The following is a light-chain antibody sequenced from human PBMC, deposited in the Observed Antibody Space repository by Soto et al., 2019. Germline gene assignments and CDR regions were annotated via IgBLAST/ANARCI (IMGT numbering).Light chain of an antibody. Sequence: DIQVTQSPSSLAASVGGRVTSTCRASQGISSWLAWYQQKPGKAPKLLIYAASSLQSGVTSRFSGSGSGTDFTLTISSLQPEDFATYYCQPSYSTPWTVGQGTQVDIK. CDR2: AAS. CDR3: QPSYSTPWT. CDR1: QGISSW. J-gene: IGKJ1*01. V-gene: IGKV1-39*01.